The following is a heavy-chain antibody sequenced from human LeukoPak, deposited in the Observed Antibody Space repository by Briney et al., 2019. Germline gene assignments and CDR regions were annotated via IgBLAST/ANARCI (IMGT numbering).Heavy chain of an antibody. CDR2: IYSGGST. J-gene: IGHJ6*03. Sequence: GGSLRLSCAASGFTVSSNCMSWVRQAPGKGLEWVSVIYSGGSTYYADSVKGRFTISRDNSKNTVYLQMNSLRAEDTAVYYCARDASLYYYYYMDVWGKGTTVTISS. CDR1: GFTVSSNC. CDR3: ARDASLYYYYYMDV. V-gene: IGHV3-66*01.